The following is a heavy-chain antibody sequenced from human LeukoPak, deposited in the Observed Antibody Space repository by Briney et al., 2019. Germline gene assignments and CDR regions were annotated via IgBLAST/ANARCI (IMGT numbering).Heavy chain of an antibody. V-gene: IGHV1-8*01. CDR3: ARAPLGTAVTTSNGMDV. CDR2: MNPNSGNT. Sequence: ASVKVSCKASGYTFTSYDINWVRQATGQGLEWMGWMNPNSGNTGFAQKFQDRVTMTRDTSIGTAYMELSSLRSEDTAVYYCARAPLGTAVTTSNGMDVWGQGTTVTVSS. CDR1: GYTFTSYD. D-gene: IGHD4-17*01. J-gene: IGHJ6*02.